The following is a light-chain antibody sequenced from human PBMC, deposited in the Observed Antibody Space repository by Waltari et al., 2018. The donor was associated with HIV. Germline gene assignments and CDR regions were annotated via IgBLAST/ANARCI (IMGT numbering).Light chain of an antibody. J-gene: IGLJ2*01. CDR2: GRN. Sequence: SSELTQDPSVSVALGQTVRITCPGDRLRSDYASWYQQKSGQAPVVVFFGRNNRPSGIPDRFSGSSSGNTASLTITGAQAEDEADYYCHSRDSSGYHVVFGGGTKVTVL. CDR1: RLRSDY. V-gene: IGLV3-19*01. CDR3: HSRDSSGYHVV.